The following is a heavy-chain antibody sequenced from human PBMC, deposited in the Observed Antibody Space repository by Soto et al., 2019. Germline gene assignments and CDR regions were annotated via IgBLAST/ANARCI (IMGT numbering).Heavy chain of an antibody. J-gene: IGHJ6*02. CDR3: ASHSSGQLVGYYYSGMDV. CDR1: GGTFSGYA. D-gene: IGHD6-19*01. Sequence: QVQLVQSGAEVKKPGSSVKVSCKASGGTFSGYAISWVRQAPGQGLEWMGGIIPIFGTADYAQKFQGRVTITADESTSTAYMELSSLRSEDTAVYYCASHSSGQLVGYYYSGMDVWCHGTTVTVSS. V-gene: IGHV1-69*12. CDR2: IIPIFGTA.